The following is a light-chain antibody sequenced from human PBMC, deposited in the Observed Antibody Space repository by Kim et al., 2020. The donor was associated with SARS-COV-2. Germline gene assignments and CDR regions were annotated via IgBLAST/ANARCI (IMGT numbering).Light chain of an antibody. Sequence: EMVLTQSPGTLSLSPGERATLSCRASQSVISSYFAWYQQRPGQAPRLLFYGASSRATGIPDRFSGSGSGTDFTLTISRLEPEDFAVYYCQQYSSSSYTFGQGTKLEI. CDR1: QSVISSY. J-gene: IGKJ2*01. CDR3: QQYSSSSYT. CDR2: GAS. V-gene: IGKV3-20*01.